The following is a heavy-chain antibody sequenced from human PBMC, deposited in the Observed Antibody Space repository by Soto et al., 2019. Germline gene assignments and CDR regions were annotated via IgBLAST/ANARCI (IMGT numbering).Heavy chain of an antibody. D-gene: IGHD1-1*01. V-gene: IGHV3-74*01. CDR1: AFSFSTSW. Sequence: SLRLLWAALAFSFSTSWMHCVRQAPGEGLVWVSRINPDGRTINYADSVKGRFTISRDNAKNTLYLQMNILRVDDTAVYFCPTAGNYRFDNGGLGTLVTVSS. CDR2: INPDGRTI. J-gene: IGHJ4*02. CDR3: PTAGNYRFDN.